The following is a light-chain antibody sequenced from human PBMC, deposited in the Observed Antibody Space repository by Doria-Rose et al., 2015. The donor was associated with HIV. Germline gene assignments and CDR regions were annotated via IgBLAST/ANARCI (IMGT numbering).Light chain of an antibody. CDR1: QSFSSTY. CDR2: DGS. CDR3: HQYGTSWT. Sequence: LTQSPGTLSLSPGERATLSCRASQSFSSTYLAWYQQIPGQAPSLLIYDGSTRATGIQDRFSASGSGTDFTLTINRLEPEDFALYYCHQYGTSWTFGQGTKVEI. V-gene: IGKV3-20*01. J-gene: IGKJ1*01.